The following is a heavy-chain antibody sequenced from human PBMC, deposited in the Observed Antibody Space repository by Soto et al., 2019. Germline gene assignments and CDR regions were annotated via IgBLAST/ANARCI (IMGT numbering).Heavy chain of an antibody. V-gene: IGHV1-18*01. Sequence: ASVKVSCKASGYTFTSYGISWVRQAPGQGLEWMGWISAYNGNTNYAQKIQGRVTMTTDTSTSTANKEQRSLKSDNTAVNYCARDRAYYDILTGYFLRPHYFDYWGQGTLVTVSS. CDR2: ISAYNGNT. J-gene: IGHJ4*02. CDR1: GYTFTSYG. D-gene: IGHD3-9*01. CDR3: ARDRAYYDILTGYFLRPHYFDY.